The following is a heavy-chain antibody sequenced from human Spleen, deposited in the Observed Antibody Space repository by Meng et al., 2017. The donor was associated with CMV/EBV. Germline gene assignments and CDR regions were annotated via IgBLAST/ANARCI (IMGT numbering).Heavy chain of an antibody. Sequence: ASVKVSCKASGYTFTSYGMNWVRQAPGQGLEWMAWISAYNGNKNYAQKFQGRVTMTTDTSTSTAYMELRSLRSDDTAVYYCARGVTIFGVHDAFDIWGQGTMVTVSS. CDR2: ISAYNGNK. V-gene: IGHV1-18*01. CDR1: GYTFTSYG. J-gene: IGHJ3*02. D-gene: IGHD3-3*01. CDR3: ARGVTIFGVHDAFDI.